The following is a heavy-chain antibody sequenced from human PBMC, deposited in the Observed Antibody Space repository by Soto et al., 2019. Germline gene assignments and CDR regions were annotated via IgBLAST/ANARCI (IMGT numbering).Heavy chain of an antibody. J-gene: IGHJ3*02. CDR2: INSDGSST. CDR1: GFTFSSYW. CDR3: AKALSGWPNDASDI. D-gene: IGHD6-19*01. V-gene: IGHV3-74*01. Sequence: PGGSLRLSCAASGFTFSSYWMHWVRQAPGKGLVWVSRINSDGSSTSYADSVKGRFTISRDNAKNTLYLQMNSLRAEDTAVYYCAKALSGWPNDASDIWGQGTMVTVSS.